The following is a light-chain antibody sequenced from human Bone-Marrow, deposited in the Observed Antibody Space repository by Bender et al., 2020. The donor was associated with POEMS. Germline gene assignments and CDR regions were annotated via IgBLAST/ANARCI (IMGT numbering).Light chain of an antibody. CDR2: QDA. V-gene: IGLV3-1*01. Sequence: SYELTQPPSVSVSPGQTASITCSGNELGNKYVCWYQQKPGQSPVLVIYQDARRPSGIPERFSGSNSGNTATLTISGTQALDEADYYCCSYTTSNTWVFGGGTKVTVL. CDR1: ELGNKY. CDR3: CSYTTSNTWV. J-gene: IGLJ3*02.